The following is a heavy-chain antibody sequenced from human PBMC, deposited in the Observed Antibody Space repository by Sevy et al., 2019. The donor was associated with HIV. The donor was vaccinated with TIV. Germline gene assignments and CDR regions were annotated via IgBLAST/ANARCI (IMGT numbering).Heavy chain of an antibody. J-gene: IGHJ4*02. D-gene: IGHD3-16*01. V-gene: IGHV3-48*03. CDR1: QFTFSNYQ. CDR2: ISSSGDTI. Sequence: GGSLRLSCAASQFTFSNYQMNWVRQAPGKGLEWVSYISSSGDTIYYADSLRGRFTISRDNAKNSLYLQMSSLRAEDTAVYYCAGGEFGGNFDYWGQGTLVTVSS. CDR3: AGGEFGGNFDY.